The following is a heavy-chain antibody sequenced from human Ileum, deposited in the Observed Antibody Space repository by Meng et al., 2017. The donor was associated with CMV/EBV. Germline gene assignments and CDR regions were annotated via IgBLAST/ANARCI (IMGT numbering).Heavy chain of an antibody. CDR3: ARDFSSYFDY. D-gene: IGHD2-2*01. V-gene: IGHV4-59*01. CDR2: VFSTGSP. CDR1: GDSISSYY. J-gene: IGHJ4*02. Sequence: SETLSLTCTVSGDSISSYYWTWIRQSPGKGLEFIGNVFSTGSPNYNPSLKSRVTMTQDMSKNQFSLKLTSVTVAYTAVYYCARDFSSYFDYWGQGILVTVSS.